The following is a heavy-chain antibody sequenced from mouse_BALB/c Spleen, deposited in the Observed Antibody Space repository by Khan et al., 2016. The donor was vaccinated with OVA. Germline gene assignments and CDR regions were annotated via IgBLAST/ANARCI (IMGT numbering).Heavy chain of an antibody. CDR2: IYPGDGNT. CDR3: TRSGYDFVAY. J-gene: IGHJ3*01. CDR1: GYAFTNYW. Sequence: QVRLQQSGAELVRPGPSLKISCKASGYAFTNYWMNWVNLGPGQGLEWIGQIYPGDGNTNYNGKFKDKATLTADKSSSTAFMQLSSLTSDESAVDFCTRSGYDFVAYWGQGTLVTVSA. D-gene: IGHD2-14*01. V-gene: IGHV1-80*01.